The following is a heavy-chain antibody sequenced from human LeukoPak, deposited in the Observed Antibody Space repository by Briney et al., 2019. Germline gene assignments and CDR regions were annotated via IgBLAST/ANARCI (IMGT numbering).Heavy chain of an antibody. CDR1: GFTFSNAW. CDR2: IRSKANSYAT. D-gene: IGHD3-3*01. Sequence: GGSLRLSCAASGFTFSNAWMSWVRQAPGKGLEWVGRIRSKANSYATAYAASVKGRFTISRDDSKNTAYLQMNSLKTEDTAVYYCTSGGYYDFWSGFDWGQGTLVTVSS. CDR3: TSGGYYDFWSGFD. V-gene: IGHV3-73*01. J-gene: IGHJ4*02.